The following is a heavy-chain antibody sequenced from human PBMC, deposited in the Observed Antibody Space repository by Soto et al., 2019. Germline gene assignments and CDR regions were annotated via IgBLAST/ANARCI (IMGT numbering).Heavy chain of an antibody. D-gene: IGHD3-3*01. V-gene: IGHV1-69*13. CDR2: IIPIFGTA. CDR3: AGHGYDFWSGSTHTFDY. Sequence: GASVKVSCKASGGTFSSYAISWVRQAPGQGLEWMGGIIPIFGTANYAQKFQGRVTITADESTSTAYMELSSLRSEDTAVYYCAGHGYDFWSGSTHTFDYWGQGTLVTVSS. CDR1: GGTFSSYA. J-gene: IGHJ4*02.